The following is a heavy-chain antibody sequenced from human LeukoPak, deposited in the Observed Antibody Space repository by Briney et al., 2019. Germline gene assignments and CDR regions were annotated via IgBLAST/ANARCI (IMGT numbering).Heavy chain of an antibody. CDR2: IKTDGSEK. CDR3: ARGGLRYFDY. V-gene: IGHV3-7*01. CDR1: GFTFSNYW. J-gene: IGHJ4*02. Sequence: GGSLRLSCAASGFTFSNYWMSWVRQAPGKGLEWVANIKTDGSEKYYVDSVRGRFTISRENAENSLYLQMNSLRAEDTAVYYCARGGLRYFDYCGEGALGTASS.